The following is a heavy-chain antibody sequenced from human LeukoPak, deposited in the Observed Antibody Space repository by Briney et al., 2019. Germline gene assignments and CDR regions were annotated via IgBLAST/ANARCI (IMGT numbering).Heavy chain of an antibody. CDR2: IQYDGSKN. J-gene: IGHJ4*02. D-gene: IGHD2-2*03. V-gene: IGHV3-30*02. Sequence: GGSLRLSCAASGFTFSSYGMHWVRQAPGKGLEWVAFIQYDGSKNYYADYVKGRFTISRDNSKNTLYLQMNSLRDEDTAVYYCAKDSHWILFDDWGQGTLVTASS. CDR3: AKDSHWILFDD. CDR1: GFTFSSYG.